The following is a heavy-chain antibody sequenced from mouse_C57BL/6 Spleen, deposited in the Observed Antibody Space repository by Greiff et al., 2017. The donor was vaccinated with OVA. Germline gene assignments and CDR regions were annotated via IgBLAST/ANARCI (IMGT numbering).Heavy chain of an antibody. D-gene: IGHD3-3*01. CDR1: GFTFSSYA. V-gene: IGHV5-4*03. CDR3: ARGDSPYYAMDY. Sequence: EVMLVESGGGLVKPGGSLKLSCAASGFTFSSYAMSWVRQTPEKRLEWVATISDGGSYTYYPDFVKGRLSSSRDNAKNNQYLQMSHLKSEDTAMYDCARGDSPYYAMDYWGQGTSVTVSA. J-gene: IGHJ4*01. CDR2: ISDGGSYT.